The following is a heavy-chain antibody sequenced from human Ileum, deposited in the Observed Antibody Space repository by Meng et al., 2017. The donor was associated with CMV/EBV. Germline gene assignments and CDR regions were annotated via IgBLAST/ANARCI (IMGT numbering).Heavy chain of an antibody. J-gene: IGHJ4*02. CDR2: IKSDGESN. D-gene: IGHD1-26*01. V-gene: IGHV1-46*01. CDR3: ARELPHTYYFTS. Sequence: SCKASGYIVTTYRIHWVRQAPGQGLEWMGIIKSDGESNIYAQKFEDRVTMTRDMSTSTVYMDLTSLRSDDTAVYYCARELPHTYYFTSWGQGTLVTVSS. CDR1: GYIVTTYR.